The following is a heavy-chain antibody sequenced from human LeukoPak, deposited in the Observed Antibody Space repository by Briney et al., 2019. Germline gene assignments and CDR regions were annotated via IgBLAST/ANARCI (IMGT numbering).Heavy chain of an antibody. V-gene: IGHV1-69*04. CDR2: IIPILGIA. Sequence: ASVKVSCKASGDTFSSYAISWVRQAPGQGLEWMGRIIPILGIANYAQKFQGRVTITADKSTSTAYMELSSLRSEDTAVYYCARVGYCSSTSCYIIAYWGQGTLVTVSS. D-gene: IGHD2-2*02. CDR3: ARVGYCSSTSCYIIAY. CDR1: GDTFSSYA. J-gene: IGHJ4*02.